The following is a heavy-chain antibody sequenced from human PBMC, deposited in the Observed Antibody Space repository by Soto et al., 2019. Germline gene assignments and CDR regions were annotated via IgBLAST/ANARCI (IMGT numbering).Heavy chain of an antibody. CDR1: GYTFTSYD. D-gene: IGHD4-4*01. V-gene: IGHV1-8*01. Sequence: QVQLVQSGAEVKKPGASVKVSCKASGYTFTSYDINWVRQATGQGLEWMGWMNPNSGNTGYAQKFQGRVTMTRNTXIXXAYMELSSRRSEDTAVYYCARGLHSNYYYYYGMDVWGQGTTVTVSS. J-gene: IGHJ6*02. CDR2: MNPNSGNT. CDR3: ARGLHSNYYYYYGMDV.